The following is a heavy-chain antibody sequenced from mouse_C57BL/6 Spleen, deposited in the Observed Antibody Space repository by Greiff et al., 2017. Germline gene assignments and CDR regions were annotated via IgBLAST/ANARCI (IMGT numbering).Heavy chain of an antibody. J-gene: IGHJ4*01. CDR2: IYPRSGNT. CDR1: GYTFTSYG. CDR3: ARGDSNYETFYYAMDY. D-gene: IGHD2-5*01. V-gene: IGHV1-81*01. Sequence: VQLQQSGAELARPGASVKLSCKASGYTFTSYGISWVKQRTGQGLEWIGEIYPRSGNTYYNEKFKGKATLTADKSSSTAYMELRSLTSEDSAVYFCARGDSNYETFYYAMDYWGQGTSVTVSS.